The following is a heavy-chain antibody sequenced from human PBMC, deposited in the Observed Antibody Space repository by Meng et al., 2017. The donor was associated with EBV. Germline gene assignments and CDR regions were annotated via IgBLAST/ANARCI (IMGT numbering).Heavy chain of an antibody. CDR1: GYTFTSYQ. CDR3: ARGVGTIFGVVIKNWFNP. V-gene: IGHV1-8*01. Sequence: VHVGVCGAEVRQPGVSVKVHCLAAGYTFTSYQINWVRQATRQGFEWMGWMNPNSGNTGYAPKFQGRVTMNRNTSISTAYMELSSLRSEDTAVYYCARGVGTIFGVVIKNWFNPWGQGTLVTVSS. J-gene: IGHJ5*02. D-gene: IGHD3-3*01. CDR2: MNPNSGNT.